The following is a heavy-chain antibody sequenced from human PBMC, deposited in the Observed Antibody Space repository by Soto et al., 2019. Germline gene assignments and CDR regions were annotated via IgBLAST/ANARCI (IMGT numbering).Heavy chain of an antibody. V-gene: IGHV4-39*07. CDR1: GGSISSSTYY. Sequence: PSETLSLTCTVSGGSISSSTYYWGWMRQPPGKGLEWIASFFIGGNTYYNPSLKSRFTISVDTSKNQFSLKLSSKTAADTAVYYCAGPYYSPRHYQGNLDYWGQGNMVTVSS. D-gene: IGHD3-10*01. CDR2: FFIGGNT. J-gene: IGHJ4*02. CDR3: AGPYYSPRHYQGNLDY.